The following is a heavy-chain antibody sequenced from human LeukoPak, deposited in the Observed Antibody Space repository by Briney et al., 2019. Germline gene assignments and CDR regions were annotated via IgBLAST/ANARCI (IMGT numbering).Heavy chain of an antibody. Sequence: GGSLRLSCAASGFTFSSYWVSWVRQAPGKGLEWVANIKQDGSEKYYVASVKGRFTISRDNAKNSLYLQMHSLRAEDTAVYYCARDAVLGYCSVGSCSNYYYYYMDVWGKGTTVTVSS. J-gene: IGHJ6*03. V-gene: IGHV3-7*01. D-gene: IGHD2-15*01. CDR1: GFTFSSYW. CDR2: IKQDGSEK. CDR3: ARDAVLGYCSVGSCSNYYYYYMDV.